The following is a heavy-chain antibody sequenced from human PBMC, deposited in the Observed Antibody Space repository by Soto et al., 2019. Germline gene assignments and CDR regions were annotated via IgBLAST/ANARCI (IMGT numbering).Heavy chain of an antibody. CDR3: AVCSSTSCYYYYYGMDV. J-gene: IGHJ6*02. Sequence: PGESLKISCKGSGYTFTDYWIGWVRQLPGKGLEWMGIIYPGDSDTRYSPSFQGQVTITADKSTSTAYMELSSLRSEDTAVYYCAVCSSTSCYYYYYGMDVWGQGTTVTVSS. CDR1: GYTFTDYW. V-gene: IGHV5-51*01. D-gene: IGHD2-2*01. CDR2: IYPGDSDT.